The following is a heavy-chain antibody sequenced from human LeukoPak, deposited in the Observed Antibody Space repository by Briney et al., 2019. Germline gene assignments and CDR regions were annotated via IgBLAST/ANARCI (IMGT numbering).Heavy chain of an antibody. CDR2: IVPIFGTA. CDR3: ARGSYSGYDLYWFDP. V-gene: IGHV1-69*13. CDR1: GGTFSSYA. J-gene: IGHJ5*02. Sequence: ASVKVSFTASGGTFSSYAISWVRQAPGQGLEWMGGIVPIFGTANYAQKFQGRVTITADESTSTAYMELSSLRSEDTAVYYCARGSYSGYDLYWFDPWGQGTLVTVSS. D-gene: IGHD5-12*01.